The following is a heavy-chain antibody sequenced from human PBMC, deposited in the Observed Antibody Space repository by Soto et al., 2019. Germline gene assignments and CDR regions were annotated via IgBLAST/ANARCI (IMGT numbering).Heavy chain of an antibody. J-gene: IGHJ4*02. D-gene: IGHD2-21*01. Sequence: AVKVSCKASGATFSTFNINWVRQAPGQGLEGMGGITPILGTVNYAQKFQGRVQITADDSTSTVHMELSSLRSEDTAVYYCSRGLFDYDYGSDVYPFDIWGQGTQVTVPQ. V-gene: IGHV1-69*13. CDR2: ITPILGTV. CDR3: SRGLFDYDYGSDVYPFDI. CDR1: GATFSTFN.